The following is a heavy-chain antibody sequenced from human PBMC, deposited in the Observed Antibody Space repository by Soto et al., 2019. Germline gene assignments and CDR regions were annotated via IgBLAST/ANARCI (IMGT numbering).Heavy chain of an antibody. D-gene: IGHD3-10*01. CDR3: ARDTTRRFGEGAFAI. CDR2: INPSGGST. V-gene: IGHV1-46*01. J-gene: IGHJ3*02. Sequence: QVQLVQSGAEVKKPGASVKVSCKASGYTFTSYYMHWVRQAPGQGLEWMGIINPSGGSTSYAQKFQGRVTMTRDTSTSTVYRELSSLRSADTAVYYCARDTTRRFGEGAFAIWGQGTMVTVSS. CDR1: GYTFTSYY.